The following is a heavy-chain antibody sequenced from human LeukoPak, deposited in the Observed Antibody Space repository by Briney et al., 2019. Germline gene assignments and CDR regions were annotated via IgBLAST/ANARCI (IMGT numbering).Heavy chain of an antibody. J-gene: IGHJ6*02. Sequence: PSETLSLTCTVSGGSISSGGNYWSWIRQNPGKGLEWIGYINYSGSTYYNPSLKSRVTISVDTSKNQFSLKLSSVTAADTAVYYCARNELISSNYYYYGMDVWGQGTTVTVS. CDR2: INYSGST. V-gene: IGHV4-31*03. CDR3: ARNELISSNYYYYGMDV. CDR1: GGSISSGGNY.